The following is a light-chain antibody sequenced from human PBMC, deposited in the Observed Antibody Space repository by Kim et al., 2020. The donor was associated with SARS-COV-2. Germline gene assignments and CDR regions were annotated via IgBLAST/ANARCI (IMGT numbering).Light chain of an antibody. CDR2: GAS. V-gene: IGKV3-20*01. J-gene: IGKJ3*01. Sequence: EVVLTQSPGTLSLSPGERATLSCRASQSVSSNYLAWYQQKPGQAPRLLIYGASSRATGIPDRFSGSGSGTDFTLTISRLEPEDSAVYYCQQYCSSPSFTFGPGTKVDIK. CDR3: QQYCSSPSFT. CDR1: QSVSSNY.